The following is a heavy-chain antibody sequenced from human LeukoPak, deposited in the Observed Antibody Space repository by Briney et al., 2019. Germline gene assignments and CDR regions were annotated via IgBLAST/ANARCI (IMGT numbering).Heavy chain of an antibody. V-gene: IGHV3-30*18. CDR2: ISYDGSNK. D-gene: IGHD6-19*01. CDR3: AKTAVAANYFDY. Sequence: GGSLRLSCAASGLTFSSYGMHWVRQAPGKGLEWVAVISYDGSNKYYADSVKGRFTISRDNSKSTLYLQMNSLRAEDTAVYYCAKTAVAANYFDYWGQGTLVTVAS. CDR1: GLTFSSYG. J-gene: IGHJ4*02.